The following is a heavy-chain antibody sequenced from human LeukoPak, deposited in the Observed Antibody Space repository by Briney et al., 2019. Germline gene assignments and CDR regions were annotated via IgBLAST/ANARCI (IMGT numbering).Heavy chain of an antibody. D-gene: IGHD1-1*01. CDR1: GFTFSSYA. J-gene: IGHJ6*02. CDR2: ISGSGGST. V-gene: IGHV3-23*01. CDR3: VRAGGGMDV. Sequence: PGGSLRLSCAASGFTFSSYAMSWVRQAPGKGLEWVSAISGSGGSTYYADSVKGRFTISRDNAKNSLYLQMNSLRAEDTAVYSCVRAGGGMDVWGQGTTVTVSS.